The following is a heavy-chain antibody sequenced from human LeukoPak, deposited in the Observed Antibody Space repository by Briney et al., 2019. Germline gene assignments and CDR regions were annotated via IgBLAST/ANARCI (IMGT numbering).Heavy chain of an antibody. J-gene: IGHJ4*02. Sequence: ASVKVSCKASGYTFTGYYMHWVRQAPGQGLEWMGWINPNSGGTNYAQKFQGRVTMTRDTSISTAYMELSRLRSDDTAVYYCARGSAYSYGFTGRERTKSRLDYWGQGTLVTVSS. CDR1: GYTFTGYY. CDR2: INPNSGGT. CDR3: ARGSAYSYGFTGRERTKSRLDY. V-gene: IGHV1-2*02. D-gene: IGHD5-18*01.